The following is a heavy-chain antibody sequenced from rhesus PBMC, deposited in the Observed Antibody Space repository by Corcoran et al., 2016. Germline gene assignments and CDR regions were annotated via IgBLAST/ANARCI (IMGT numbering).Heavy chain of an antibody. D-gene: IGHD3-3*01. Sequence: QLQLQESGPGLVKPSETLSLTCAVSGGSINSNYWSWIRQPPAKGLEWIGRISGSGGSTDYNPSLKSRVTIATDTSKNQFSLKLNSVAAADTDVYYCARGSPITIFGLVISEYFDYWGQGVLVTVSS. CDR3: ARGSPITIFGLVISEYFDY. CDR1: GGSINSNY. V-gene: IGHV4-173*01. CDR2: ISGSGGST. J-gene: IGHJ4*01.